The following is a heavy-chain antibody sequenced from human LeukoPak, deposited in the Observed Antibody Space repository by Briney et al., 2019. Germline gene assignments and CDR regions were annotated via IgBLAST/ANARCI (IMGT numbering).Heavy chain of an antibody. V-gene: IGHV3-48*03. CDR2: ISSGGSNI. J-gene: IGHJ5*02. Sequence: GGSLRLSCAASGFTFSSYEMNWVRQAPGKGLEWVSYISSGGSNIYYADSVKGRFTTSRDNAKNSLYLQMNSLRVEDTAVYYCARDPSVVPAAVNWFDPWGQGTLVTVSS. D-gene: IGHD2-2*01. CDR1: GFTFSSYE. CDR3: ARDPSVVPAAVNWFDP.